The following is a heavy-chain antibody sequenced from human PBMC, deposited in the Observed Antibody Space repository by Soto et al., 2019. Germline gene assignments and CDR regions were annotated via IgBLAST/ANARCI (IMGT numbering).Heavy chain of an antibody. J-gene: IGHJ4*02. Sequence: GGSLRLSCEASGFIFSHYWMHWVRQTPGTGLVWVSHISNDGSITRYADSVKGRFTISRDNAKNILYLQMNSLRAEDTAVYYCAKDLTWNQADYWGQGALVTVSS. D-gene: IGHD1-1*01. CDR2: ISNDGSIT. CDR3: AKDLTWNQADY. CDR1: GFIFSHYW. V-gene: IGHV3-74*01.